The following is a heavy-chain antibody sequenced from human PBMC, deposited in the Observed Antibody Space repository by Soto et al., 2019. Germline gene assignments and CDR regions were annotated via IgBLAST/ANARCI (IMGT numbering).Heavy chain of an antibody. CDR1: GFTFSSYS. CDR2: ISSSSSTI. Sequence: EVQLVESGGGLVQPGGSLRLSCAASGFTFSSYSMNWVRQAPGTGLGWVSYISSSSSTIYYADSVKGRFTISRDNAKNSLYLQMNSLRAEDTAVYYCARANYYGSLGDFDYWGQGTLVTASS. J-gene: IGHJ4*02. CDR3: ARANYYGSLGDFDY. D-gene: IGHD3-10*01. V-gene: IGHV3-48*01.